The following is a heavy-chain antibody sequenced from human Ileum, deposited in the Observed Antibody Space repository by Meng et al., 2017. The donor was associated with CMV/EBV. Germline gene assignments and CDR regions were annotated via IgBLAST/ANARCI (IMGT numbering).Heavy chain of an antibody. J-gene: IGHJ5*02. CDR3: AADCSSTSCYPGPLDP. CDR1: SISSSSYY. V-gene: IGHV4-39*07. D-gene: IGHD2-2*01. Sequence: SISSSSYYWGWSRQPPGKGLEWIGSIYYSGSTYYNPSLKSRVTISVDTSKNQFSLKLSSVTAADTAVYYCAADCSSTSCYPGPLDPWGQGTLVTVSS. CDR2: IYYSGST.